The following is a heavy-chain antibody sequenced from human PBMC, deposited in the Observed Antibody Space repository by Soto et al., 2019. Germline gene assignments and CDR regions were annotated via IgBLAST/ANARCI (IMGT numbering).Heavy chain of an antibody. CDR1: GGSFSGYY. V-gene: IGHV4-34*01. J-gene: IGHJ4*02. CDR2: INHSGST. Sequence: SETLSLTCAVYGGSFSGYYWTWIRQPPGKGLEWIGEINHSGSTNYNPSLKSRVTISVDTSKNQFSLKLSSVTAADTAVYYCAREDVGYSPDYWGQGTLVTVSS. D-gene: IGHD6-25*01. CDR3: AREDVGYSPDY.